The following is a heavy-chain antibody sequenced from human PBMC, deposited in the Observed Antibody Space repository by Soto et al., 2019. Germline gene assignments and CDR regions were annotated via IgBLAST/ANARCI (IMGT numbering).Heavy chain of an antibody. D-gene: IGHD1-1*01. J-gene: IGHJ4*02. CDR2: INDDGIST. CDR3: TRGPRSTSTGTGAF. CDR1: GFTFSMYW. V-gene: IGHV3-74*01. Sequence: QPGGSLRLSCAASGFTFSMYWMHWVRQVPGKGPEWVSRINDDGISTNYADSVKGRFTISRDNAKNTLYLQMNALRVEDTAVYYRTRGPRSTSTGTGAFWGQGTLVTVSS.